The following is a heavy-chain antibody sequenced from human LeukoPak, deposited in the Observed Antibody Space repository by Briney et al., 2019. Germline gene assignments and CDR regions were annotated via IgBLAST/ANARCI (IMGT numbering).Heavy chain of an antibody. V-gene: IGHV1-8*01. D-gene: IGHD2-15*01. J-gene: IGHJ3*02. Sequence: NTNSGNTGYAQKFQARVSMTRNTSISTAYMELSSLRSEDTAVYYCTRGLVVLSATSWAFDIWGHGTMVTVSS. CDR2: NTNSGNT. CDR3: TRGLVVLSATSWAFDI.